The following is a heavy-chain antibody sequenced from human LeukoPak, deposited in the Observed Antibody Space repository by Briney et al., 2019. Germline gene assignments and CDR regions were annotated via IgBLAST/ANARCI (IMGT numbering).Heavy chain of an antibody. D-gene: IGHD3-10*01. J-gene: IGHJ4*02. CDR3: ARRAGEYSHPYDY. Sequence: GSLRLSCTVSGFTVSSNSWSWVRQAPGKGLEWGSFIYSGGNTHYSDSVKGRFTISRDNSKNTLYLQMNSLRAEDTAISYCARRAGEYSHPYDYWGQGTLVTVSS. CDR2: IYSGGNT. V-gene: IGHV3-53*01. CDR1: GFTVSSNS.